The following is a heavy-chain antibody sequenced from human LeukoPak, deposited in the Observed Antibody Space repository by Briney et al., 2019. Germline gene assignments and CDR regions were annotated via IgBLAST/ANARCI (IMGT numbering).Heavy chain of an antibody. D-gene: IGHD1-14*01. CDR3: ARGVFSDY. Sequence: SETLSLTCAVYGGSFSGYYWSWIRQPPGKGLEWIGEINHSGSTNYNPSLKSRVTISVDTSKNQFSLNLSSVTAAGTAVYYCARGVFSDYWGQGTLVTVSS. CDR2: INHSGST. V-gene: IGHV4-34*01. CDR1: GGSFSGYY. J-gene: IGHJ4*02.